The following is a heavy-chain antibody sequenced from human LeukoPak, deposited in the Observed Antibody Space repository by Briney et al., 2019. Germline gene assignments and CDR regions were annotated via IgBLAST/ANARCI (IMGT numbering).Heavy chain of an antibody. CDR2: IYDSGST. CDR3: ACLTTADAFDI. D-gene: IGHD3-22*01. V-gene: IGHV4-59*01. Sequence: SETLSLTCTVSGGSISSYYWSWIRQPPGKGLEWIGYIYDSGSTNYNPSLKNRVTISVDTSKNQFSLKLISVTAADTAVYYCACLTTADAFDIWGQGTMVTVSS. CDR1: GGSISSYY. J-gene: IGHJ3*02.